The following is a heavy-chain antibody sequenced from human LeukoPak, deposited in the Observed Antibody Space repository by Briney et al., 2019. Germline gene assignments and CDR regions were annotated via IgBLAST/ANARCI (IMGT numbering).Heavy chain of an antibody. J-gene: IGHJ4*02. V-gene: IGHV1-18*01. CDR3: ARVVPAAIRPQEFDY. Sequence: GASVEVSCKASGYTFTSFGITWVRQAPGQGLEWMGWISAYNGNTNYAQKLQGRVTMTTDTSTSTAYMELRSLRSDDTAVYYCARVVPAAIRPQEFDYWGQGTLVTVSS. CDR2: ISAYNGNT. CDR1: GYTFTSFG. D-gene: IGHD2-2*02.